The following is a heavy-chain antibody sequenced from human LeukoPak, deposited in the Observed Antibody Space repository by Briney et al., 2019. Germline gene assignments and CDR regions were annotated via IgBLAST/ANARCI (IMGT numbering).Heavy chain of an antibody. Sequence: GASVKVSCKASGYTFTSYDINWVRQATGQGLEWMRWMNPNSGNTGYAQKFQGRVTMTRNTSISTAYMELSSLRSEDTAVYYCARIMVRDLNWFDPWGQGTLVTVSS. J-gene: IGHJ5*02. D-gene: IGHD3-10*01. CDR1: GYTFTSYD. CDR2: MNPNSGNT. V-gene: IGHV1-8*01. CDR3: ARIMVRDLNWFDP.